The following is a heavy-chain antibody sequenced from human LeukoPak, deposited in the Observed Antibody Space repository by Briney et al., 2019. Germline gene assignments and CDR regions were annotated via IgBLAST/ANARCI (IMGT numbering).Heavy chain of an antibody. V-gene: IGHV6-1*01. CDR2: TYYRSKWYN. J-gene: IGHJ4*02. D-gene: IGHD3-3*01. Sequence: SQTLSLTCAISGDSASSNSAAWNWIRPSPSRGLEWLGRTYYRSKWYNDYAVSVKSRITINPDTSKNQFSLQLNSVTPEDTAVYYCARAKRSGYREFGGFDYWGQGTLVTVSS. CDR3: ARAKRSGYREFGGFDY. CDR1: GDSASSNSAA.